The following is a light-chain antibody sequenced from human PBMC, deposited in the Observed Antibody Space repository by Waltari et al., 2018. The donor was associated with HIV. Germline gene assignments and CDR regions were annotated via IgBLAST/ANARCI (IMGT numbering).Light chain of an antibody. Sequence: QSALTQPASVSGSPGPSITIPFTGTSSAVGSYNVVSWFQPPPGKAPKVMIYEVSKRPSGVSNRFSGSKSGNTASLTISGLQAEDEADYYCCSYAGSSSIFGTGTKVTVL. J-gene: IGLJ1*01. CDR2: EVS. V-gene: IGLV2-23*02. CDR3: CSYAGSSSI. CDR1: SSAVGSYNV.